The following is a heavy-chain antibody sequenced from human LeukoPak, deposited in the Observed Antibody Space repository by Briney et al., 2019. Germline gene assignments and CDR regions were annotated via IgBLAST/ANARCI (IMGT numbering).Heavy chain of an antibody. D-gene: IGHD3-22*01. V-gene: IGHV1-69*01. CDR2: IIPIFSTA. J-gene: IGHJ4*02. CDR3: ARATIHSSGYPWVSDF. CDR1: GGTFSSYA. Sequence: GSSVKVSCKASGGTFSSYAFSWVRQAPGQGRVWMGGIIPIFSTANYAQKFQDRVTSTADESTNTSNIARSSLSTEHKPVYYFARATIHSSGYPWVSDFWGQGTLVTVSS.